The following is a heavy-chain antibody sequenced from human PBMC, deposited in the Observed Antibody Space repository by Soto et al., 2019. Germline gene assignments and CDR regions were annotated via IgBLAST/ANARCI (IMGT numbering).Heavy chain of an antibody. CDR2: VSGYNGDT. CDR3: AKNGQPPYYYYGMDV. V-gene: IGHV1-18*01. CDR1: GYTFSRFG. J-gene: IGHJ6*02. Sequence: ASVKVSCKASGYTFSRFGISWVRQAPGQGLEWMGWVSGYNGDTKYAQKVQGRVTMTIDTSTYTAYMELRSLTSDDTAKYYCAKNGQPPYYYYGMDVWG. D-gene: IGHD1-1*01.